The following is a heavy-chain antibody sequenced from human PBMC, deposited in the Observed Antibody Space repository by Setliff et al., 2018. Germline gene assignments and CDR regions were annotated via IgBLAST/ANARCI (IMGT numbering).Heavy chain of an antibody. CDR1: GYTFSDYG. D-gene: IGHD2-8*01. CDR2: ISAYTGNA. CDR3: SRLVRFCTTSTCQRLSGGEY. V-gene: IGHV1-18*01. Sequence: VASVKVSCKASGYTFSDYGITWVRQAPGQGLEWMGWISAYTGNAYYAHKLQDRVTMTTDTSTGTAYMELRSLRSDDTAVYYCSRLVRFCTTSTCQRLSGGEYWGQGTLVTVSS. J-gene: IGHJ4*02.